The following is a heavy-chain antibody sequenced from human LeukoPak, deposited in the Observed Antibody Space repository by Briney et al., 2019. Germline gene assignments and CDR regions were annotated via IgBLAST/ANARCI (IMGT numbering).Heavy chain of an antibody. V-gene: IGHV3-21*01. CDR1: GFTFSSYE. J-gene: IGHJ4*02. Sequence: PGGSLRLSCAASGFTFSSYEMNWVRQAPGKGLEWVSSISSSSSYIYYADSVKGRFTISRDNAKNSLYLQMNSLRAEDTAVYYCARDLEANYYDSSGYPTGYWGQGTLVTVSS. CDR2: ISSSSSYI. CDR3: ARDLEANYYDSSGYPTGY. D-gene: IGHD3-22*01.